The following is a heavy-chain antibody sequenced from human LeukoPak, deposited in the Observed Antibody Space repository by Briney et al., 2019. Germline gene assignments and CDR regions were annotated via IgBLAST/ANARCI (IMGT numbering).Heavy chain of an antibody. V-gene: IGHV3-21*01. D-gene: IGHD4-23*01. Sequence: GGSLRLSCAASGFTFSSYGMSWVRQAPGKGLEWVSSISSSSSYIYYADSVKGRFTISRDNAKNSLYLQMNSLRAEDTAVYYCARDRWSPDAFDIWGQGTMVTVSS. CDR1: GFTFSSYG. J-gene: IGHJ3*02. CDR3: ARDRWSPDAFDI. CDR2: ISSSSSYI.